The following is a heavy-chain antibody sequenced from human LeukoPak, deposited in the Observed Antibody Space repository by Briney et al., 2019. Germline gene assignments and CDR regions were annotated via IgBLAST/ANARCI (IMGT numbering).Heavy chain of an antibody. Sequence: GGSLRLSCAASGFTVSSNYMSWVRQAPGKGLEWVSVIYSGGSTYYADSVKGRFTISRDNSKNTLYLQMNSLRAEDTAVYYCARGRVYYDSSGSTMYYYYYYMDVWGKGTTVTISS. D-gene: IGHD3-22*01. CDR1: GFTVSSNY. CDR3: ARGRVYYDSSGSTMYYYYYYMDV. V-gene: IGHV3-53*01. CDR2: IYSGGST. J-gene: IGHJ6*03.